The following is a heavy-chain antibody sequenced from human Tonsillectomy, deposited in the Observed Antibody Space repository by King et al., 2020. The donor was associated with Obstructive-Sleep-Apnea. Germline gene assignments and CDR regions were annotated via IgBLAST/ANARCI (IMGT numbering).Heavy chain of an antibody. J-gene: IGHJ4*02. CDR1: GDSISSSSYY. D-gene: IGHD2-8*01. V-gene: IGHV4-39*07. CDR2: IYYSGST. CDR3: ARVVAPVLMVYAGFDY. Sequence: LQLQESGPGLVKPSETLSLTCTVSGDSISSSSYYWGWIRQSPGKGLEWIGTIYYSGSTYYSPSLKSRVTISVDTSNNQFSLRLTSVTAADTAVYYCARVVAPVLMVYAGFDYWGQGTLVTVSS.